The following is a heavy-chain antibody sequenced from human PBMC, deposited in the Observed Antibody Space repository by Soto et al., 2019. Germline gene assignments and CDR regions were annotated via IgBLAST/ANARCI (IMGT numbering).Heavy chain of an antibody. CDR1: GGSISSSSYY. Sequence: QLQLQESGPGLVKPSETLSLTCTVSGGSISSSSYYWGWIRQPPGKGLEWIGSIYYSGSTFYNPSLKSRAPLSADSSKNQFSLNLSPVTAADTAVYYCARQAPLRDSGRYFWSYGLDVWGQGTTVTVSS. CDR2: IYYSGST. V-gene: IGHV4-39*01. J-gene: IGHJ6*02. CDR3: ARQAPLRDSGRYFWSYGLDV. D-gene: IGHD1-26*01.